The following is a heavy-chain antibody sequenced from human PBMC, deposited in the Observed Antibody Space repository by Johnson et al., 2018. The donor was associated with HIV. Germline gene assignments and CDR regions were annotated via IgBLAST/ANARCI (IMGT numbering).Heavy chain of an antibody. J-gene: IGHJ3*02. CDR1: GFTFRSYA. Sequence: QVQLVESGGGVVQPGRSLRLSCVASGFTFRSYAMHWVRQAPGKGLEWVAVISYDGSNKYYADSVKGRFTISRDNSKNTLYLQMNSLRPEDTAVYYCAKDRAEVVVVHDALDMWGQGTMVTVSS. CDR3: AKDRAEVVVVHDALDM. V-gene: IGHV3-30*04. D-gene: IGHD3-22*01. CDR2: ISYDGSNK.